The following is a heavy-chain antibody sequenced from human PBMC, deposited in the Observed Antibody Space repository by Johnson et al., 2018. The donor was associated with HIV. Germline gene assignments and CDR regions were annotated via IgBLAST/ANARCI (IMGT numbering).Heavy chain of an antibody. V-gene: IGHV3-30*04. CDR1: GFTFSGYP. CDR3: AWDCRNSTSCLAFDI. D-gene: IGHD2/OR15-2a*01. Sequence: QVQLVESGGGVVQPGRSLRLSCAASGFTFSGYPMHWVRQAPGKGLEWVAVISYDGSNKYYADSVKGRFTISRDNSKNTGFLQMNSLRAEDTALYYCAWDCRNSTSCLAFDIWGQGTMVTVSS. CDR2: ISYDGSNK. J-gene: IGHJ3*02.